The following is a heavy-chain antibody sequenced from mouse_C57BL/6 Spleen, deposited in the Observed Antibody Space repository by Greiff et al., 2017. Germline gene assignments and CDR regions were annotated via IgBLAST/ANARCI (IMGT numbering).Heavy chain of an antibody. V-gene: IGHV5-9-1*02. CDR3: TRGLWDYDWFAY. Sequence: EVMLVESGEGLVKPGGSLKLSCAASGFTFSSYAMSWVRQTPEKRLEWVAYISSGGDYIYYADTVKGRFTISRDNARNTLYLQMSSLKSEDTAMYYCTRGLWDYDWFAYWGQGTLVTVSA. J-gene: IGHJ3*01. CDR1: GFTFSSYA. CDR2: ISSGGDYI. D-gene: IGHD2-4*01.